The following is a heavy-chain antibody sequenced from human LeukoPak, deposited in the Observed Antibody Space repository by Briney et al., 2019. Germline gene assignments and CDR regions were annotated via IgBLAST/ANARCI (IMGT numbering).Heavy chain of an antibody. CDR2: ISSNGGST. V-gene: IGHV3-64*01. CDR1: GFTFSSYA. Sequence: GGSLRLSCAASGFTFSSYAMHWVRQAPGEGLEYVSAISSNGGSTYYANSVKGRFTISRDNSKNTLYLQMGSLRAEDMAVYYCARVSSGWEYYFDYWGQGTLVTVSS. CDR3: ARVSSGWEYYFDY. D-gene: IGHD6-19*01. J-gene: IGHJ4*02.